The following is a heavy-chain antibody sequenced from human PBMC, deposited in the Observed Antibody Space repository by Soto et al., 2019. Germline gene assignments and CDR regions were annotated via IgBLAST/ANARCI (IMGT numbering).Heavy chain of an antibody. CDR2: INHSGST. CDR3: ARDPIAYCSGGSCYGLYGMDV. CDR1: GGSFSGYY. Sequence: SETLSLTCAVYGGSFSGYYWSWIRQPPGKGLEWIGEINHSGSTNYNPSLKSRVTISVDTSKNQFSLKLSSVTAADTAVYYCARDPIAYCSGGSCYGLYGMDVWGQGTTVTVSS. J-gene: IGHJ6*02. V-gene: IGHV4-34*01. D-gene: IGHD2-15*01.